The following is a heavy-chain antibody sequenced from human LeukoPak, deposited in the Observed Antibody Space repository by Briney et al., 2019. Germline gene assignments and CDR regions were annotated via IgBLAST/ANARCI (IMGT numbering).Heavy chain of an antibody. CDR1: GFTFSSYA. V-gene: IGHV3-30-3*01. Sequence: TGRSLRLSCAASGFTFSSYAMHWVRQAPGKGLEWVAVISYDGSNKYYADSVKGRFTISRDNSKNTLYLQMNSLRAEDTAVYYCARDLGGYVAVVVPAAIQAPPNGIDVWGQGTTVTVSS. CDR2: ISYDGSNK. CDR3: ARDLGGYVAVVVPAAIQAPPNGIDV. D-gene: IGHD2-2*02. J-gene: IGHJ6*02.